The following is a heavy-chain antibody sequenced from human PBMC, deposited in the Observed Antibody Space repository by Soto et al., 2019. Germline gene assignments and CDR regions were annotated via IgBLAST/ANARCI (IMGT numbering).Heavy chain of an antibody. Sequence: ASVKVSCKASGYTFTSYDINWVRQATGQGLEWMGWMNPNSGNTGYAQKFQGRVTMTRNTSISTAYMELSSLRSEDTAVYYCARDKAVAADFDYWGQGTLVNVSS. CDR2: MNPNSGNT. CDR3: ARDKAVAADFDY. CDR1: GYTFTSYD. V-gene: IGHV1-8*01. J-gene: IGHJ4*02. D-gene: IGHD6-19*01.